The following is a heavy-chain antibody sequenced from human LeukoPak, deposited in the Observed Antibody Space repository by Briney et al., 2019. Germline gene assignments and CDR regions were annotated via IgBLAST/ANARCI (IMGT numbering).Heavy chain of an antibody. Sequence: GGSLRLSCAASGFIFSRYAMTGVRQAPGKGLEWVSSISSTGNYISYADSVKGRFTISRDDAKNSLFLHMTNLKVDDTAMYYCARDVPSSRAGPFDIWGQGTRVTVSS. V-gene: IGHV3-21*01. J-gene: IGHJ3*02. CDR2: ISSTGNYI. D-gene: IGHD2-15*01. CDR1: GFIFSRYA. CDR3: ARDVPSSRAGPFDI.